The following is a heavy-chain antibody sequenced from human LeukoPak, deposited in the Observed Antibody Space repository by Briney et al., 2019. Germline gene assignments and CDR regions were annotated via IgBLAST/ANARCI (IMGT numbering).Heavy chain of an antibody. CDR3: ARDGRYCSSTSCYPNWFDP. J-gene: IGHJ5*02. V-gene: IGHV4-30-2*01. CDR1: GGSISSGSYS. Sequence: SETLSLTCAVSGGSISSGSYSWSWIRQPPGKGLEWIGYIYHSGSTYYNPSLKSRVTISVDRSKNQFSLKLSSVTAADTAVYYCARDGRYCSSTSCYPNWFDPWGQGTLVTVSS. CDR2: IYHSGST. D-gene: IGHD2-2*01.